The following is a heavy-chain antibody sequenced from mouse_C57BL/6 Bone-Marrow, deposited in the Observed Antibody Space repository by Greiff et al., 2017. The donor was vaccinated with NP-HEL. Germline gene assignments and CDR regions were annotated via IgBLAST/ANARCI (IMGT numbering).Heavy chain of an antibody. CDR2: IDPENGDT. D-gene: IGHD4-1*01. J-gene: IGHJ3*01. Sequence: VQLQQSGAELVRPGASVKLSCTASGFNIKDDYMHWVKQRPEQGLEWIGWIDPENGDTEYASKFQGKATITADTSSNTAYLQLSSLTSEDTAVYYCTTPRTGVAYWGQGTLGTVSA. V-gene: IGHV14-4*01. CDR1: GFNIKDDY. CDR3: TTPRTGVAY.